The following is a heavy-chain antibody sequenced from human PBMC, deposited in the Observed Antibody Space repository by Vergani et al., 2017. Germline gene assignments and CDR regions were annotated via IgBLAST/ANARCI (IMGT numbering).Heavy chain of an antibody. CDR2: TWYDGNNK. V-gene: IGHV3-33*06. CDR1: GFTFNQYG. J-gene: IGHJ6*02. D-gene: IGHD5-12*01. Sequence: QVQLVESGGGVVQPGRSLRLSCAASGFTFNQYGMHWVRQAPGKGLEWVAVTWYDGNNKQYADSVKGRFTISRDNSKSTMYLQMNSLRDEDTGVYYCAKSLLGIVAGNGMDVWGQGTTVTVFS. CDR3: AKSLLGIVAGNGMDV.